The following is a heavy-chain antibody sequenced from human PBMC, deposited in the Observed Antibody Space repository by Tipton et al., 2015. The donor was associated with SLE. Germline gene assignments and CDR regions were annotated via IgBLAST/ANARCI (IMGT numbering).Heavy chain of an antibody. CDR2: IWYDGSNK. CDR3: ARDGFIVVVPAFDY. CDR1: GFTFNAYG. J-gene: IGHJ4*02. D-gene: IGHD2-2*01. V-gene: IGHV3-30*19. Sequence: SGFTFNAYGMHWVRQAPGKGLEWVAVIWYDGSNKYYADSVKGRFTISRDNSKNTLYLQMNSLRAEDTALYYCARDGFIVVVPAFDYWGQRTLVTVSS.